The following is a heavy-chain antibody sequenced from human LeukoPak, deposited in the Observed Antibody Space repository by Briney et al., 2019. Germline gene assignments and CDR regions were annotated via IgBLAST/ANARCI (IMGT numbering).Heavy chain of an antibody. CDR3: ARQSNYYDSRQFDY. J-gene: IGHJ4*02. CDR1: GGSISSYY. CDR2: IYYSGST. V-gene: IGHV4-59*08. Sequence: PSETLSLTCTVPGGSISSYYWSWIRQPPGKGLEWIGYIYYSGSTNYNPSLKSRVTISVDTSKNQFSLKLSSVTAADTAVYYCARQSNYYDSRQFDYWGQGTLVTVSS. D-gene: IGHD3-22*01.